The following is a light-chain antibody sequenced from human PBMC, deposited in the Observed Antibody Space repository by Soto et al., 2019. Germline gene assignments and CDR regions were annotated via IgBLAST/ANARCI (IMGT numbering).Light chain of an antibody. CDR2: GAS. CDR3: QQFATSPT. Sequence: EIVLTQSPGTLSLSPGARATLSCRASQSVSSSYLAWYQQKPGQAPRLLIYGASSRATGIPDRFSGSGSGTDFTLTISRLEPEDFAVYDCQQFATSPTFGQGTRLEIK. V-gene: IGKV3-20*01. J-gene: IGKJ5*01. CDR1: QSVSSSY.